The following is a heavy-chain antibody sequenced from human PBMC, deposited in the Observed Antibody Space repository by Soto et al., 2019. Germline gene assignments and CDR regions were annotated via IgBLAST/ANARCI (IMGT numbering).Heavy chain of an antibody. CDR3: AKDRDPSIAARVAGFSALDP. J-gene: IGHJ5*02. D-gene: IGHD6-6*01. CDR1: GFTFSSYG. Sequence: GGSLRLSCAASGFTFSSYGMHWVRQAPGKGLEWVAVISYDGSKKNYADSVKGRFSIARDNSKNTLYLQMNCLRAEDTAVYYWAKDRDPSIAARVAGFSALDPWGQGTLVTVSS. CDR2: ISYDGSKK. V-gene: IGHV3-30*18.